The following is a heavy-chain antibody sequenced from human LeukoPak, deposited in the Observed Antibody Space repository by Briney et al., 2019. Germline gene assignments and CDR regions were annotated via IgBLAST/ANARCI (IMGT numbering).Heavy chain of an antibody. V-gene: IGHV5-51*01. Sequence: GESLQISCKGSGYSFTSYWIGWVRQMPGKGLEWMGIIYPGDSDTRYSPSFQGQVTISADKSISTAYLQWSSLKASDTAMYYCARQSVYYDSSGEFDYWGQGTLVTVSS. J-gene: IGHJ4*02. CDR3: ARQSVYYDSSGEFDY. CDR2: IYPGDSDT. D-gene: IGHD3-22*01. CDR1: GYSFTSYW.